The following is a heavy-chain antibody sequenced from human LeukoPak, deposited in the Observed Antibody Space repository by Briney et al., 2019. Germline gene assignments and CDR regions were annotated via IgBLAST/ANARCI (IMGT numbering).Heavy chain of an antibody. J-gene: IGHJ2*01. CDR2: IYYSGST. D-gene: IGHD3-10*01. CDR3: AREAGSGYFDL. V-gene: IGHV4-59*01. CDR1: GGSISSYY. Sequence: PSETLSLTCTVSGGSISSYYWSWIRQPPGKGLEWIGYIYYSGSTNYNPSLNSRLTIPLHTSKNQVPLKLSSVTAADSAVYYWAREAGSGYFDLWGRGTLVTVSS.